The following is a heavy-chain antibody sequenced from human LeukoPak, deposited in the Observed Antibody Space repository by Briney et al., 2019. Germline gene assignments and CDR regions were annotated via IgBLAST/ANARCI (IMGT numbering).Heavy chain of an antibody. CDR2: ISGSGGST. D-gene: IGHD3-16*01. V-gene: IGHV3-23*01. Sequence: GGSLRLSCAASGFTFSSYAMSWLRQAPGKGLEWVSAISGSGGSTYYADSVKGRFTISRDNSKNTLYLQMNSLRAEDTAVFYCAKGISYAYIWYVDYWGQGTLVTVSS. J-gene: IGHJ4*02. CDR1: GFTFSSYA. CDR3: AKGISYAYIWYVDY.